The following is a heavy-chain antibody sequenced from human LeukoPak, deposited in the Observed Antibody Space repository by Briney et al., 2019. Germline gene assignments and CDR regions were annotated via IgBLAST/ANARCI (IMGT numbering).Heavy chain of an antibody. CDR3: TTEKYYDSSGYHDY. J-gene: IGHJ4*02. D-gene: IGHD3-22*01. V-gene: IGHV3-15*01. CDR1: GFTYSNAW. CDR2: IKSKTDGGTT. Sequence: GGSLRLSCAASGFTYSNAWMSWVRQAPGKGLEGVGRIKSKTDGGTTDYAAPVKGRFTISRDDSKNTLYPQMNSLKTEDTAVYYYTTEKYYDSSGYHDYWGQGTLVTVSS.